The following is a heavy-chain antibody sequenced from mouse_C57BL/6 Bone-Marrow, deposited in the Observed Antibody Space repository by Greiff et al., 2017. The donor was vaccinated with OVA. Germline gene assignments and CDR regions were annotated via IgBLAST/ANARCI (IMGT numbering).Heavy chain of an antibody. Sequence: QVQLQQSGAELARPGASVKLSCKASGYTFTSYGISWVKQRTGQGLEWIGEIYPRSGNTYYNEKFKGKATLTADKSSSTAYMELRSLTSEDSAVYFCAHGDYDGEEAGFAYWGQGTLVTVSA. D-gene: IGHD2-4*01. CDR3: AHGDYDGEEAGFAY. CDR2: IYPRSGNT. V-gene: IGHV1-81*01. J-gene: IGHJ3*01. CDR1: GYTFTSYG.